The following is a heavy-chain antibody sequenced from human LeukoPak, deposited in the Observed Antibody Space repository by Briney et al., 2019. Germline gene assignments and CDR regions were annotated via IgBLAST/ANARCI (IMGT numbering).Heavy chain of an antibody. J-gene: IGHJ4*02. CDR1: GTSISSYY. D-gene: IGHD5-18*01. CDR3: ARGRSGYSYGYVANY. CDR2: INHSGST. Sequence: SETLSLTCTVSGTSISSYYWSWIRQPPGKGLEWIGEINHSGSTNYNPSLKSRVTISVDTSKNQFSLKLSSVTAADTAVYYCARGRSGYSYGYVANYWGQGTLVTVSS. V-gene: IGHV4-34*01.